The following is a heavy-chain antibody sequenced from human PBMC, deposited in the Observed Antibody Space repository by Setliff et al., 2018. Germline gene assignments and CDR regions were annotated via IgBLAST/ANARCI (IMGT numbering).Heavy chain of an antibody. CDR2: IYYSGST. D-gene: IGHD1-1*01. J-gene: IGHJ4*02. Sequence: PSETLSLTCSVSGGSISTSSYYWDWVRQPPGKGLEWIGSIYYSGSTYYNSSLKSRVTISVDTSKSQFSLGLNSVTAADTAVYYCARTGTYRYFDYWGRGTLVTVS. V-gene: IGHV4-39*01. CDR3: ARTGTYRYFDY. CDR1: GGSISTSSYY.